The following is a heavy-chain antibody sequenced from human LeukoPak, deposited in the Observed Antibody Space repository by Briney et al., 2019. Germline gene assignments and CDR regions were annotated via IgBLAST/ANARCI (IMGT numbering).Heavy chain of an antibody. V-gene: IGHV5-51*01. CDR1: GSNFTSYW. CDR3: ARLRRGSGDDAFDI. J-gene: IGHJ3*02. CDR2: IYPGDSDT. Sequence: GASLKISCKGSGSNFTSYWIGWVRQMPGKGLEWMGIIYPGDSDTTYSPSFQGQVTISADKSINTAYLQWSSLKASDTAMYYCARLRRGSGDDAFDIWGQGTMVTVSS. D-gene: IGHD2-15*01.